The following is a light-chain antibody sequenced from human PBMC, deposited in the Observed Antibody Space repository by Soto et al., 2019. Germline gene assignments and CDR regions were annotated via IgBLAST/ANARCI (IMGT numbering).Light chain of an antibody. CDR3: CSYEGSSNYV. V-gene: IGLV2-23*01. CDR2: EGS. J-gene: IGLJ1*01. Sequence: QSALTQPASVSGSPGQSITISCTGTSSDVGSYNLVSWYQQHPGKAPKLMIYEGSKRPSGVSNRFSGSKSGNTASLTISGLQAEDEDDYYCCSYEGSSNYVFGAGTKVTV. CDR1: SSDVGSYNL.